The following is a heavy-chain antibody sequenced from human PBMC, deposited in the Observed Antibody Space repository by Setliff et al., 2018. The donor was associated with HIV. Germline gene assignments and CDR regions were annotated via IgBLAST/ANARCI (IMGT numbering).Heavy chain of an antibody. CDR2: INPNTGGT. V-gene: IGHV1-2*06. CDR1: GYTFSDYY. CDR3: ASQFGAYDSSGYEHDAFNI. D-gene: IGHD3-22*01. J-gene: IGHJ3*02. Sequence: ASVKVSCKASGYTFSDYYIHWVRQAPGQGFAWMGRINPNTGGTKFAQKFQGSVTMTRDTSISTAYMELRRLRSDDTAVYYCASQFGAYDSSGYEHDAFNIWGQGTMFTVSS.